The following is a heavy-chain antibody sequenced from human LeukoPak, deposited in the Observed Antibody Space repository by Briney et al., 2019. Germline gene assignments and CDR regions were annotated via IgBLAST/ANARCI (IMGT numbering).Heavy chain of an antibody. CDR2: IYYSGST. CDR1: GGSISSYY. J-gene: IGHJ4*02. CDR3: ARHYDTSGFYHNLDY. V-gene: IGHV4-59*01. Sequence: PSETLSLTCTVSGGSISSYYWSWIRQPPGKGLEWIGYIYYSGSTNYNPSLKSRVTISVDTSKNQFSLKLSSVTAADTAVYYCARHYDTSGFYHNLDYWGQGTLVTVSS. D-gene: IGHD3-22*01.